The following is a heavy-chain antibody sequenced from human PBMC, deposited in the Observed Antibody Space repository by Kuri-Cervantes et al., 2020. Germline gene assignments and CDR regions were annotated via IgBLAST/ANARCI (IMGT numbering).Heavy chain of an antibody. CDR1: GFTFDDYA. D-gene: IGHD5-18*01. Sequence: SLKISCAASGFTFDDYAMHWVRQAPGKGLEWVSGISWNSGSIGYADSVKGRFTISRDNAKNSLYLQMNSLRAEDTAVYYCARAGGYSYGYQNYYYYGMDVWGQGTTVTVSS. J-gene: IGHJ6*02. CDR2: ISWNSGSI. CDR3: ARAGGYSYGYQNYYYYGMDV. V-gene: IGHV3-9*01.